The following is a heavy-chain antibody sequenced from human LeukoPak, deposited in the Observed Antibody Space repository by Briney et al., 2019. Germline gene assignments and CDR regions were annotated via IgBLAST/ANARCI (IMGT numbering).Heavy chain of an antibody. D-gene: IGHD2-15*01. J-gene: IGHJ4*02. CDR3: ARSPDCSGGSCYRIV. CDR1: GFTFSSYW. Sequence: SGGSLRLSCAASGFTFSSYWMSWVRQAPGQGLEWVANIKQDGSEKYYVDSVKGRFTISRDNAKNSQYLQMNSLRAEDTAVYYCARSPDCSGGSCYRIVWGQGTLVTVSS. CDR2: IKQDGSEK. V-gene: IGHV3-7*05.